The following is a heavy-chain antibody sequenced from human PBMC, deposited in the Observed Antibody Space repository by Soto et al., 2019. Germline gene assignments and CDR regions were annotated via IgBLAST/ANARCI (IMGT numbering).Heavy chain of an antibody. V-gene: IGHV1-69*13. Sequence: SVKVSCKASGGTFSSYAISWVRQAPGQGLEWMGGIIPIFGTANYAQKFQGRVTITADESTSTAYMELSSLRSEDTAVYYCARGGYCSSTSCPNWFDPWGQGTLVTVSS. CDR2: IIPIFGTA. CDR3: ARGGYCSSTSCPNWFDP. D-gene: IGHD2-2*01. CDR1: GGTFSSYA. J-gene: IGHJ5*02.